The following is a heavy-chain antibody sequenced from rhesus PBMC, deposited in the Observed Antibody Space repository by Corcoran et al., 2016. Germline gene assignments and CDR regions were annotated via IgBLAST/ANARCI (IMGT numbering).Heavy chain of an antibody. J-gene: IGHJ6*01. Sequence: QVQLQESGPGVVKPSETLSLTCAVSGGSISSGYDWSWIRQPPGKGLEWIGYIYGCSGSTSYNPSLKSGVTISTETSKNQLSLKLSSGTAADTAGYYCARGGGVYEDDYGYYYDEERGYYGLDSWGQGVVVTVSS. CDR1: GGSISSGYD. CDR3: ARGGGVYEDDYGYYYDEERGYYGLDS. CDR2: IYGCSGST. V-gene: IGHV4-76*01. D-gene: IGHD3-9*01.